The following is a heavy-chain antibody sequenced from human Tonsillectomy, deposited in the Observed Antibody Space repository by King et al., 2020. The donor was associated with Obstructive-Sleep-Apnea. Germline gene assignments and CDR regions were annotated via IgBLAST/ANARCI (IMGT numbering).Heavy chain of an antibody. J-gene: IGHJ4*02. D-gene: IGHD2-15*01. Sequence: VQLVESGGGVVQPGRSLRLSCGASGFTFSSYAMHWVRQAPGKGLEWVAVISYDGSNKYYADSGKGRFTISRDNSKNTLYLQMNSLRAEDTAVYFCASSSVDSSSGGFDYWGQGTLVSVSS. CDR2: ISYDGSNK. CDR1: GFTFSSYA. V-gene: IGHV3-30*04. CDR3: ASSSVDSSSGGFDY.